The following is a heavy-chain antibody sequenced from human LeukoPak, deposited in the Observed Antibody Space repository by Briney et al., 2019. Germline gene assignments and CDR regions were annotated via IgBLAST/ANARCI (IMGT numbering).Heavy chain of an antibody. V-gene: IGHV1-2*02. CDR2: INPNSGGT. CDR1: GYTFSGYY. J-gene: IGHJ5*02. CDR3: ARDSTSSSWYRRGWFDP. D-gene: IGHD6-13*01. Sequence: GASVKVSCKASGYTFSGYYMHWVRQAPGQGLEWMGWINPNSGGTNYAQKFQGRVTMTRDTPISTAYMKLSRLRSDDTAVYYCARDSTSSSWYRRGWFDPWGQGTLVTVSS.